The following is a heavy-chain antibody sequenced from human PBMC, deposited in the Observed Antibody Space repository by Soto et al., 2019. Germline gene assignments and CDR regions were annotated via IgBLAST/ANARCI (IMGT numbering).Heavy chain of an antibody. Sequence: GASVKVSCKASGYTFTSYDINWVRQATGQGLEWMGWMNPNSGNTGYAQKFQGRVTMTRNTSISTAYMELSSLRSEDTAVYYCATGYCSGGSCYGAFDIWGQGTMVTVS. D-gene: IGHD2-15*01. V-gene: IGHV1-8*01. CDR3: ATGYCSGGSCYGAFDI. J-gene: IGHJ3*02. CDR1: GYTFTSYD. CDR2: MNPNSGNT.